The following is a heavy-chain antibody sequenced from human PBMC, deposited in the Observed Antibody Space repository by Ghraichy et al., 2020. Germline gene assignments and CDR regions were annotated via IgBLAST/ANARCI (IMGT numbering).Heavy chain of an antibody. CDR1: GGSISSGIYH. J-gene: IGHJ5*02. Sequence: SQTLSLTCTVSGGSISSGIYHWSWIRQHPRKGLEWIGYMHSSGSTDYNPSLKSRAIISVDTSQNQFSLRRTSVTAADTAIYYCATYLAGRGGGPDPWGQGTLVTVSS. V-gene: IGHV4-31*03. D-gene: IGHD2-15*01. CDR3: ATYLAGRGGGPDP. CDR2: MHSSGST.